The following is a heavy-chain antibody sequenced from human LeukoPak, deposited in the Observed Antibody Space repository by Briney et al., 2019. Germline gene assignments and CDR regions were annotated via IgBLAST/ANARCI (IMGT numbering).Heavy chain of an antibody. V-gene: IGHV3-11*01. CDR2: ISGSGNSI. D-gene: IGHD6-19*01. Sequence: GGSLRLSCAGSGFAFSDYYMTWIRQAPGRGLEFISYISGSGNSIVYADSVKGRFTISRDNAKNSMYLQMNSLRDEDTAVYYCAREPRLAVYWGQGTLVTVSS. CDR3: AREPRLAVY. CDR1: GFAFSDYY. J-gene: IGHJ4*02.